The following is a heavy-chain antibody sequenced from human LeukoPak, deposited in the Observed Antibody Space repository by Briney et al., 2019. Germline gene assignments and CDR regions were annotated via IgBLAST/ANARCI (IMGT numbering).Heavy chain of an antibody. CDR2: IYYSGST. D-gene: IGHD6-13*01. J-gene: IGHJ4*02. V-gene: IGHV4-39*01. CDR1: SGSISSSSYY. Sequence: SETLSLTCTVSSGSISSSSYYWGWIRQPPGKGLEWIGSIYYSGSTYYNPSLKSRVTISVDTSKNQFSLKLSSVTAADTAVYYCARHSGPYGSRWFDYWGQGTLVTVSS. CDR3: ARHSGPYGSRWFDY.